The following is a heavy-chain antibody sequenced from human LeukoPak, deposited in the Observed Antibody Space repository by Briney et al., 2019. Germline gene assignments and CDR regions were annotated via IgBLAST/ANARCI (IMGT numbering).Heavy chain of an antibody. J-gene: IGHJ4*02. Sequence: SGGSLRLSCAASGFTFSSYSMNWVRQAPGKGLEWVSYISSSSSNMYYADSVKGRFTISRDSAKNSLYLQMNSLRAEDTAVYYCAKTRPLDSSSWSHGDYWGQGTLVTVSS. V-gene: IGHV3-48*01. D-gene: IGHD6-13*01. CDR3: AKTRPLDSSSWSHGDY. CDR1: GFTFSSYS. CDR2: ISSSSSNM.